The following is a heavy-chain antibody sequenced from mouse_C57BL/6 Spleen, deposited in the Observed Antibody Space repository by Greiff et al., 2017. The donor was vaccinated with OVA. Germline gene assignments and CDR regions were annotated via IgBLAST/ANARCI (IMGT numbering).Heavy chain of an antibody. CDR2: IDPSDSYT. CDR1: GYTFTSYW. V-gene: IGHV1-69*01. Sequence: QSCKASGYTFTSYWMHWVKQRPGQGLEWIGEIDPSDSYTNYNQKFKGKSTLTVDKSSSTAYMQLSSLTSEDSAVYYCARHYGSSYGYAMDYWGQGTSVTVSS. D-gene: IGHD1-1*01. J-gene: IGHJ4*01. CDR3: ARHYGSSYGYAMDY.